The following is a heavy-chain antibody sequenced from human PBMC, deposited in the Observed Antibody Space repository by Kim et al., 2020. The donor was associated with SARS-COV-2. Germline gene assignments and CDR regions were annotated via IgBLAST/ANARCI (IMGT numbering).Heavy chain of an antibody. CDR2: IYTSGST. D-gene: IGHD3-22*01. J-gene: IGHJ2*01. CDR1: GGSISSYY. CDR3: ARDSPYYYDSSGYYYGLWYFDL. V-gene: IGHV4-4*07. Sequence: SETLSLTCTVSGGSISSYYWSWIRQPAGKGLEWIGRIYTSGSTNSNPSLKSRVTMSVDTSKNQFSLKLSSVTAADTAVYYCARDSPYYYDSSGYYYGLWYFDLWGRGTLVTVSS.